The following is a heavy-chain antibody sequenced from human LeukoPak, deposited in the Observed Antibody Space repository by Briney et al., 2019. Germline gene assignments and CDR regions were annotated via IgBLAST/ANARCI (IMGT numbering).Heavy chain of an antibody. D-gene: IGHD2-2*01. J-gene: IGHJ5*02. Sequence: GFLRLSCAASGFTFSSYAMSWVRQAPGKGLEWVSAISGSGGSTYYADSVKGRFTISRDNSKNTLYLQMNSLRAEDTAVYYCAKAPYHIVVVPAAIESWFDPWGQGTLVTVSS. V-gene: IGHV3-23*01. CDR3: AKAPYHIVVVPAAIESWFDP. CDR1: GFTFSSYA. CDR2: ISGSGGST.